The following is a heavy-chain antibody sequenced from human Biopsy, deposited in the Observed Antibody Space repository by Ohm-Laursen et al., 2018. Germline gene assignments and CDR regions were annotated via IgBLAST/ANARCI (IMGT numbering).Heavy chain of an antibody. J-gene: IGHJ6*02. CDR3: AKDVRVKVQLDGMDV. Sequence: SLRLSCAASGFTFSSYAMTWFRQAPGKGLEWVSTISGNSDIIYDTDSVKGRFTISRDNFKNIVYLQMNSLRAEDTAIYYCAKDVRVKVQLDGMDVWGQGTTVTVSS. D-gene: IGHD1-1*01. V-gene: IGHV3-23*01. CDR2: ISGNSDII. CDR1: GFTFSSYA.